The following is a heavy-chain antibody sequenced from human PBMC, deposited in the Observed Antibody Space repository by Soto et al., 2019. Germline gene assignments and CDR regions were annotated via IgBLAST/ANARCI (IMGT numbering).Heavy chain of an antibody. CDR1: GGSVYRNGYY. CDR3: ATTPFNWFEP. J-gene: IGHJ5*02. CDR2: IYYSGST. Sequence: KTSETLSLTCSVSGGSVYRNGYYWSWIRQLPEKGLEWIGFIYYSGSTYYNPSLKRRVTISLDTSKNRFSLSLSSVTAADTAAYYCATTPFNWFEPWGQGTLVTVSS. V-gene: IGHV4-31*03.